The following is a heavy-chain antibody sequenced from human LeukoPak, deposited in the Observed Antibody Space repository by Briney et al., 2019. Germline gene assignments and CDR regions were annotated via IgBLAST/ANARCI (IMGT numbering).Heavy chain of an antibody. CDR1: GFTFSRYW. D-gene: IGHD1-26*01. CDR2: IKKDGSEK. V-gene: IGHV3-7*01. Sequence: PGGSLRLSCAASGFTFSRYWMSWVRQAPGKGLEWVANIKKDGSEKCYVDSVKGRFTISRDNAQNSLYLQMNSLRAEDTAVYYCATGQYSGSTYYFDDWGQGTLVTVSS. J-gene: IGHJ4*02. CDR3: ATGQYSGSTYYFDD.